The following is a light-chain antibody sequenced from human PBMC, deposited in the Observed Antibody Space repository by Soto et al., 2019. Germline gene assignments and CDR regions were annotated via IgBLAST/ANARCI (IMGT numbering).Light chain of an antibody. CDR2: RNN. Sequence: QSVLTQPPSASGTPGQRVTISCSGSSSNLGSNYVYWYQQLPGTAPKLLIYRNNQRPSGVPDRFSGSKSGTSASLAISRLRSEDEADYYCAAWDASLSGYVFGTGTKVNVL. J-gene: IGLJ1*01. CDR1: SSNLGSNY. CDR3: AAWDASLSGYV. V-gene: IGLV1-47*01.